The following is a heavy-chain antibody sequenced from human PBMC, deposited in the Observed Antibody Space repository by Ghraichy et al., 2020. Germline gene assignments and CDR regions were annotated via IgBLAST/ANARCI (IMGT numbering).Heavy chain of an antibody. D-gene: IGHD3-10*01. Sequence: GGSLRLSCAASGFTFSSYSMNWVRQAPGKGLEWVSSIRSSSSYIYYADSVKGRFTISRDHAKNSLYLQMNSLRAEDTAVYYCARDNYYGSGSYYVYYYYYMDVWGKGTTVTVSS. CDR3: ARDNYYGSGSYYVYYYYYMDV. V-gene: IGHV3-21*01. J-gene: IGHJ6*03. CDR1: GFTFSSYS. CDR2: IRSSSSYI.